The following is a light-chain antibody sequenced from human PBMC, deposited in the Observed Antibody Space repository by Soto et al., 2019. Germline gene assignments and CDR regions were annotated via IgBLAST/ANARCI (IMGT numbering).Light chain of an antibody. V-gene: IGLV2-11*01. CDR2: DVS. J-gene: IGLJ3*02. Sequence: QSALTQPRSVSGSPGQSVTISCTGTSSDVGGYNYVSWYQQHPGKAPKLMIYDVSKRPSGVPDRFSGSKSGNTASLTISGLQAEDEADYYSCSYAGSYTPYWVFGGGTKLTVL. CDR1: SSDVGGYNY. CDR3: CSYAGSYTPYWV.